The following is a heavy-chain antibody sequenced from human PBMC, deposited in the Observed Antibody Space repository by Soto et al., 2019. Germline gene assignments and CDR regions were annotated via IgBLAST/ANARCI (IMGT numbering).Heavy chain of an antibody. J-gene: IGHJ5*02. CDR1: GGTFSSYA. CDR3: ARNIAAAGTWDWFDP. Sequence: SVKVSCKAPGGTFSSYAISWVRQAPGQGLEWMGGIIPIFGTANYAQKFQGRVTITADESTSTAYMELSSLRSEDTAVYYCARNIAAAGTWDWFDPWGQGTLVTVSS. D-gene: IGHD6-13*01. CDR2: IIPIFGTA. V-gene: IGHV1-69*13.